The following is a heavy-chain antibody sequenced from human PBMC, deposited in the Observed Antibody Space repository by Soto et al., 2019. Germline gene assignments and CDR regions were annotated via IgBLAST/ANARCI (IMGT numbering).Heavy chain of an antibody. V-gene: IGHV1-2*04. Sequence: ASVKVSCKTSGYTFTGYYMHWVRQAPGQGLEWMGWINPNSGGTNYAQKFQGWVTMTRDTSISTAYMELSRLRSDDTAVYYCARTVASAGTGWFDPWGQGTLVTVSS. D-gene: IGHD6-13*01. J-gene: IGHJ5*02. CDR1: GYTFTGYY. CDR3: ARTVASAGTGWFDP. CDR2: INPNSGGT.